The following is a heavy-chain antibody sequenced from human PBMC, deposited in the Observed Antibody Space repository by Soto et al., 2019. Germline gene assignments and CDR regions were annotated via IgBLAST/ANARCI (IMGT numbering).Heavy chain of an antibody. CDR3: ARDPHSLPYYYYGMDV. J-gene: IGHJ6*02. V-gene: IGHV3-21*01. CDR1: GFTFSSYS. Sequence: GGSLRLSCAASGFTFSSYSMNWVRQAPGKGLEWVSSISSSSSYIYYADSVKGRFTISRDNAKNSLYLQMNSLRAEDTAVYYCARDPHSLPYYYYGMDVWGQGTTVTV. CDR2: ISSSSSYI. D-gene: IGHD2-15*01.